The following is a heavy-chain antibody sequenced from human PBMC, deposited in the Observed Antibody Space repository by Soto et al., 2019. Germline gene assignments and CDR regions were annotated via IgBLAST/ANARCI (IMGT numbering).Heavy chain of an antibody. Sequence: SGTLSLTCPVFCCSISGSYLSWIRQPPGKGLEWIGYMYNTGSTVYNPSFKSRVTISVDTSKNQFSLKLNSVTAADTAVYYCARDLWGYCGTDCYPLDVWGQGTTVT. CDR2: MYNTGST. D-gene: IGHD2-21*02. J-gene: IGHJ6*02. CDR1: CCSISGSY. CDR3: ARDLWGYCGTDCYPLDV. V-gene: IGHV4-59*01.